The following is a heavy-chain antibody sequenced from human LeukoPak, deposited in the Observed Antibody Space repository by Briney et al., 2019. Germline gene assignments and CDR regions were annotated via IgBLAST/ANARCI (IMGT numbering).Heavy chain of an antibody. V-gene: IGHV1-24*01. CDR2: FDPEDGET. D-gene: IGHD1-26*01. CDR1: GYTLTELS. J-gene: IGHJ4*02. CDR3: ATRERRGRPFDY. Sequence: ASEKGSCKVSGYTLTELSMHWVRQAPGKGLEWMGGFDPEDGETIYAQKFQGRVTMTEDTSTDTAYMELSSVRSEDTAVYYCATRERRGRPFDYWGQGTLVTVSS.